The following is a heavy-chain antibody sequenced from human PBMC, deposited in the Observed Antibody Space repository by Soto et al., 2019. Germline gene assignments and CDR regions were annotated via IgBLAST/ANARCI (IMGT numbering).Heavy chain of an antibody. J-gene: IGHJ6*04. D-gene: IGHD4-17*01. V-gene: IGHV3-23*01. CDR1: GCPFINYA. Sequence: PGGSLRLSCAASGCPFINYAMSWVRQAPGKGLEWVSGISGSGDSTYYADSVKGRFTISRDNSKNTLYLQMNSLRAEDTAVYYCAKGYYGGQGYYYYGSDVWGKGTTVTVSS. CDR2: ISGSGDST. CDR3: AKGYYGGQGYYYYGSDV.